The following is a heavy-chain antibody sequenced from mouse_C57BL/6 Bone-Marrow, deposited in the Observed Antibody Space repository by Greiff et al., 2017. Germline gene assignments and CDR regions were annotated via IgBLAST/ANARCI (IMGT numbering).Heavy chain of an antibody. V-gene: IGHV1-72*01. D-gene: IGHD1-1*01. Sequence: QVQLQQPGAELVKPGASVKLSCKASGYTFTSYWMHWVKQRPGRGLAWIGRIDPNSGGTKYDAKFQSKATLTVDKPSSTAYMQLSSLTSEDSAVYSGALYYYGSDWYFDVWGTGTTVTVSS. CDR3: ALYYYGSDWYFDV. J-gene: IGHJ1*03. CDR2: IDPNSGGT. CDR1: GYTFTSYW.